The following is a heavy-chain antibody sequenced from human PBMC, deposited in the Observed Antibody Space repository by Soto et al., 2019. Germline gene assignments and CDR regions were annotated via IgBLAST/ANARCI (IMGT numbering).Heavy chain of an antibody. J-gene: IGHJ6*02. CDR3: ARDVASYDYGDFYGMDV. CDR1: GFTFGDYT. CDR2: IRSKAYGGTT. Sequence: GGSLRLSCTASGFTFGDYTMAWFRQAPGGGLEWVSFIRSKAYGGTTEYAASVKGRFTISRDDSKRIAYLQMNRLQSEDTAVYYCARDVASYDYGDFYGMDVWGQGTTVTVSS. D-gene: IGHD4-17*01. V-gene: IGHV3-49*03.